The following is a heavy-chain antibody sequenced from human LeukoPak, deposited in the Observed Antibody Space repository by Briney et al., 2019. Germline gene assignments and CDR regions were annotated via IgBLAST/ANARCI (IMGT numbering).Heavy chain of an antibody. J-gene: IGHJ4*02. Sequence: PSETLSLTCTVSGGSITTYYWGWLRQPPGKGLEWIGYIYYSGSTNYNPSLKSRVTISVDTSKNQFSLKLSSVTAADTAVYYCARGQRSYFRAVDDWGQGTLVTVSS. CDR1: GGSITTYY. V-gene: IGHV4-59*01. CDR2: IYYSGST. CDR3: ARGQRSYFRAVDD. D-gene: IGHD1-26*01.